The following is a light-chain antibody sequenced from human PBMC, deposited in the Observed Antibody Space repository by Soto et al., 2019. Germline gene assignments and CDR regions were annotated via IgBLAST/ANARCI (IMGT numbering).Light chain of an antibody. CDR1: QSVSNNY. CDR3: QQYGSSGT. V-gene: IGKV3-20*01. J-gene: IGKJ1*01. CDR2: GAS. Sequence: EIELTQSPGTLSVSPGERATLSCRASQSVSNNYLAWYQQKPGQAPRLLIYGASNRATGIPDRFSGSGSGTDFTLTISRLEPEDFAVYYCQQYGSSGTFGQGTKVDIK.